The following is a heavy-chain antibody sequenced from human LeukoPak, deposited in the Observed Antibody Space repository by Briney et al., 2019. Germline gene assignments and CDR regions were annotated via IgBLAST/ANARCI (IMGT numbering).Heavy chain of an antibody. J-gene: IGHJ4*02. CDR3: ARDNGCSRGSCYFYYFDY. V-gene: IGHV1-69*04. CDR1: GGTFSSYT. Sequence: SVKVSCKASGGTFSSYTISWVRQAPGQGLEWMGTIIPILGVANYAQKFQGRVTITADKSTSTAYMELSSLRSEDTAVYYCARDNGCSRGSCYFYYFDYWGQRTLVTVSS. CDR2: IIPILGVA. D-gene: IGHD2-15*01.